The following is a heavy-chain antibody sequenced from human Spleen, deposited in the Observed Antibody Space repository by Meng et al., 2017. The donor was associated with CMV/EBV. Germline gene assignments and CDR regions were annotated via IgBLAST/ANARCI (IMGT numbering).Heavy chain of an antibody. CDR1: GFTFSSYW. CDR2: IKQDGSEK. J-gene: IGHJ4*02. CDR3: ARDPIRRGLDY. V-gene: IGHV3-7*01. D-gene: IGHD3-10*01. Sequence: GESLKISCAASGFTFSSYWMSWVRQPPGKGLEWVANIKQDGSEKYYVDSVKGRFTISRDNAKNSLYLQMNSLRAEDTAVYYCARDPIRRGLDYWGQGTLVTVSS.